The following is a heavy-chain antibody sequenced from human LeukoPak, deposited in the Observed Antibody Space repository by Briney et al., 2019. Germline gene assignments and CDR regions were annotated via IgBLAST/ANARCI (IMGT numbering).Heavy chain of an antibody. Sequence: GGPLRLSCAASGFSFRTYSFTWVRQAPGKGLEWVASISSSGNYLYYADSFKGRFTISRDTAKNSLYLQMNILRVEDTAVYYCARPETEGEISGAWGYWGQGTLVTVSS. CDR2: ISSSGNYL. CDR3: ARPETEGEISGAWGY. J-gene: IGHJ4*02. V-gene: IGHV3-21*01. CDR1: GFSFRTYS. D-gene: IGHD3-16*01.